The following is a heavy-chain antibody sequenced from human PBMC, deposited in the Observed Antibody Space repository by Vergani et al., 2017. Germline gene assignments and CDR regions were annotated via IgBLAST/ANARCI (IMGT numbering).Heavy chain of an antibody. CDR3: TTGGNYYDSSGSFDY. D-gene: IGHD3-22*01. J-gene: IGHJ4*02. Sequence: EVQLVESGGGLVKPGGSLRLSCAASGFTFSNAWMSWVRQAPGKGLEWVGRIKSKTDGGTTDYAAPVKGSITISRDDSKNTLYLQMNRLKTEDTAVYYCTTGGNYYDSSGSFDYWGQGTLVTVSS. CDR2: IKSKTDGGTT. CDR1: GFTFSNAW. V-gene: IGHV3-15*01.